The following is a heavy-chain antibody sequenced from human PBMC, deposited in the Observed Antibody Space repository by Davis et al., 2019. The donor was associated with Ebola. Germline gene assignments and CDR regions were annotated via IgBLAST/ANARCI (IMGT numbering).Heavy chain of an antibody. CDR1: GYSFTNNW. J-gene: IGHJ5*02. CDR3: ARGGTTVTTSWFDP. V-gene: IGHV5-10-1*01. D-gene: IGHD4-17*01. CDR2: INPSDSNT. Sequence: GESLKISCKASGYSFTNNWITWVRQMPGKGLEWMGRINPSDSNTNYSPSFQGHVTISVDKSINTVYLQWSSLMASDTAMYYCARGGTTVTTSWFDPWGQGTLVTVSS.